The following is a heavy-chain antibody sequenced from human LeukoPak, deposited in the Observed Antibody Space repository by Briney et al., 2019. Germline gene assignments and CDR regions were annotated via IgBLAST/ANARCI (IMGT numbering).Heavy chain of an antibody. CDR1: GYSISSGYY. D-gene: IGHD3-22*01. CDR3: ASVWRYYDSSGYYYVMGAFDI. Sequence: PSETLSLTCTVSGYSISSGYYWGWIRQPPGKGLEWIGSIYHSGSTYYNPSLKSRVTISVDTSKNQFSLKLSSVTAADTAVYYCASVWRYYDSSGYYYVMGAFDIWGQGTMVTVSS. V-gene: IGHV4-38-2*02. J-gene: IGHJ3*02. CDR2: IYHSGST.